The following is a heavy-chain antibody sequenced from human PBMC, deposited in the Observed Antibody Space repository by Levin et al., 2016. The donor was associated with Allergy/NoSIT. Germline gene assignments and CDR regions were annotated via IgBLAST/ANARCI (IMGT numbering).Heavy chain of an antibody. CDR3: ARVPTGHYYYGMDV. CDR1: GGSISSYY. J-gene: IGHJ6*02. V-gene: IGHV4-59*01. Sequence: SETLSLTCTVSGGSISSYYWSWIRQPPGKGLEWIGYIYYSGSTNYNLSLKSRVTISVDTSKNQFSLKLSSVTAADTAVYYCARVPTGHYYYGMDVWGQGTTVTVSS. D-gene: IGHD1-14*01. CDR2: IYYSGST.